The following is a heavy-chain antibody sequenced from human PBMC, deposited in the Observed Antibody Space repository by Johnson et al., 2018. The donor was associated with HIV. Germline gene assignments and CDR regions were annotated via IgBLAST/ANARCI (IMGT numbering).Heavy chain of an antibody. CDR3: TRDRTMIVVKTAFDI. V-gene: IGHV3-49*04. CDR1: GFTFGDYA. CDR2: IRSKAYGGTT. Sequence: VQLVESGGGLVQPGRSLRLSCTASGFTFGDYAMSWVRQAPGKGLDWVGFIRSKAYGGTTVYAASVKGRFIISRDDSKSIAYLQMNSLKTEDTAVYYCTRDRTMIVVKTAFDIWGQGTMVTVSS. D-gene: IGHD3-22*01. J-gene: IGHJ3*02.